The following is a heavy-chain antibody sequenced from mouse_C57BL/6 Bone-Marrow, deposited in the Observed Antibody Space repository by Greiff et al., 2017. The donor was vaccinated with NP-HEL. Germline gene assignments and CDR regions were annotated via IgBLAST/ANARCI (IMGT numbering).Heavy chain of an antibody. V-gene: IGHV5-6*02. CDR2: ISSGGSYT. CDR3: AKRGYYEYFDV. Sequence: EVKVVESGGDLVKPGGSLKLSCAASGFTFSSYGMSWVRQTPDKRLEWVATISSGGSYTYYPDSVKGRFTISRDNAKNTLYLQMSSLKSEDTAMYYCAKRGYYEYFDVWGTGTTVTVSS. CDR1: GFTFSSYG. D-gene: IGHD2-3*01. J-gene: IGHJ1*03.